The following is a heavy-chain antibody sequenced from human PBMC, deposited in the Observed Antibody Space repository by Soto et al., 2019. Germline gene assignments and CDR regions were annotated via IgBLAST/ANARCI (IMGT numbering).Heavy chain of an antibody. Sequence: ASVKVSCKVSGYTLTELSMHWVRQAPGKGLEWMGGFDPEDGETIYAQKFQGRVTMTEDTSTDTAYMELSSLRSEDTAVYYCATAGYYGSGHKPVSRGMDVWGQGTTVTVSS. CDR3: ATAGYYGSGHKPVSRGMDV. CDR2: FDPEDGET. CDR1: GYTLTELS. V-gene: IGHV1-24*01. J-gene: IGHJ6*02. D-gene: IGHD3-10*01.